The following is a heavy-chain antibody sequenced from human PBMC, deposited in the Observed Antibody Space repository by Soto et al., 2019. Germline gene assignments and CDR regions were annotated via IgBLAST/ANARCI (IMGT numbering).Heavy chain of an antibody. CDR1: GGSISSGGYY. Sequence: PSETLSLTCTVSGGSISSGGYYWSWIRQHPGKGLEWIGYIYYSGSTYYNPSLKSRVTISVDTSKNQFSLKLSSVTAADTAVYYCAAESVGATSPSFDYWGQGTLATVSS. V-gene: IGHV4-31*03. CDR3: AAESVGATSPSFDY. J-gene: IGHJ4*02. D-gene: IGHD1-26*01. CDR2: IYYSGST.